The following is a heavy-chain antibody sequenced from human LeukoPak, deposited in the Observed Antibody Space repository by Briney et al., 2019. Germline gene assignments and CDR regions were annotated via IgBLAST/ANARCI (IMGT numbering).Heavy chain of an antibody. J-gene: IGHJ4*02. CDR2: ISSSGSTI. CDR3: ARRDSSWDY. CDR1: GFTFSSYE. Sequence: GGSLRFSCAASGFTFSSYEMNWVRQAPGKGLEWVSYISSSGSTIYYADSVKGRFTISRDNAKNSLYLQMNSLRAEDTAVYYCARRDSSWDYWGQGTLVTVSS. D-gene: IGHD6-13*01. V-gene: IGHV3-48*03.